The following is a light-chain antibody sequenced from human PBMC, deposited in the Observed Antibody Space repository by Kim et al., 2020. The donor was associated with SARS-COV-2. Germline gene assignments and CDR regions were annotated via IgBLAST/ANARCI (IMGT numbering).Light chain of an antibody. CDR3: QQRNNWPPAVT. CDR2: DAA. J-gene: IGKJ4*01. Sequence: PGEGAILSCRASQSIGISLGWYQHKPGQAPRLLIYDAAIRAAGIPDRFSGGGSGTDFTLTIGNLEPEDFAVYYCQQRNNWPPAVTFGGGTKGGYQT. V-gene: IGKV3-11*01. CDR1: QSIGIS.